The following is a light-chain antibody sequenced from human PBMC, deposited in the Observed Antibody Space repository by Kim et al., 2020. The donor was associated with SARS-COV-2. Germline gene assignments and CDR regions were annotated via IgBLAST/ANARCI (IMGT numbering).Light chain of an antibody. CDR3: QSYDSTNVV. CDR2: DDN. J-gene: IGLJ2*01. V-gene: IGLV6-57*03. CDR1: SGSIASNY. Sequence: GQPVTCSCTRSSGSIASNYVQWYQQRPGSAPTTVIYDDNQRPSGVPDRFSGSIDSSSNSASLTISGLKTEDEADYYCQSYDSTNVVFGGGTQLTVL.